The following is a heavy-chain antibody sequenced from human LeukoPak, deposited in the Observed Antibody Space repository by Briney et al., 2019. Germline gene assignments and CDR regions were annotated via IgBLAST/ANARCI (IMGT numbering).Heavy chain of an antibody. CDR3: ASRKVVDDFDY. D-gene: IGHD3-22*01. Sequence: GGSLRLSCAASGFTFSSYWMHWVRQAPGKGLVWVSRINSDGSSTSYADSVKGRFTISRDNAKNTLYLQMNSLRAEDTAVYYCASRKVVDDFDYWGQGTLVTVSS. V-gene: IGHV3-74*01. CDR1: GFTFSSYW. J-gene: IGHJ4*02. CDR2: INSDGSST.